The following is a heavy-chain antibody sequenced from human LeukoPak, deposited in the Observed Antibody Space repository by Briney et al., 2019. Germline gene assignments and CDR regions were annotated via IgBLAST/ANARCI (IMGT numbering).Heavy chain of an antibody. J-gene: IGHJ3*02. CDR3: VRDGSSEEGRACDI. V-gene: IGHV3-7*01. CDR2: IKEDGSEK. Sequence: GGSLRLSCAASGFTFSSYWMSWVRQAPGKGLEWVAQIKEDGSEKYYMGSVKGRFSISRDNAKNSQYLEMNSLRAQDSAVYYCVRDGSSEEGRACDIWGQGKIVAVSS. CDR1: GFTFSSYW. D-gene: IGHD1-26*01.